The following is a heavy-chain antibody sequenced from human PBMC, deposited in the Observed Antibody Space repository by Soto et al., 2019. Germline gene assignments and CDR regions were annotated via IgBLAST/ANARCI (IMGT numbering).Heavy chain of an antibody. Sequence: QVQLVQSGAEVKKPGASVTVSCRASGDTFTGYYMHWVRQAPGQGLEWMGWINPNSGVTKYAQKFQGWVTMTRDTSIITVYMELSRLRSDDTALYYCARESGGATATLDYYYFYMDVWGTGTTVTGSS. CDR1: GDTFTGYY. CDR3: ARESGGATATLDYYYFYMDV. CDR2: INPNSGVT. J-gene: IGHJ6*03. D-gene: IGHD1-26*01. V-gene: IGHV1-2*04.